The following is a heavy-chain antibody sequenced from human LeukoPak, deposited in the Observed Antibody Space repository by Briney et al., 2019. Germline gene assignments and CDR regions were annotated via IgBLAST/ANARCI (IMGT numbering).Heavy chain of an antibody. V-gene: IGHV3-23*01. CDR2: ISSSGGST. CDR3: AKVGSVYCTNGVCYDRYYFDY. J-gene: IGHJ4*02. D-gene: IGHD2-8*01. CDR1: GFTFSSYA. Sequence: GGSLRLSCAASGFTFSSYAMSWVRQAPGKGLEWVSAISSSGGSTYYADSVKGRFTISRDNSKNTLYLQMNSLRAEDTAVYYCAKVGSVYCTNGVCYDRYYFDYWGQGTLVTVSS.